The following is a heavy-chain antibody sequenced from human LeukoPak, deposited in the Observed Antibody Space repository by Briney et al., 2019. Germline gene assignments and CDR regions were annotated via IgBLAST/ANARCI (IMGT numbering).Heavy chain of an antibody. CDR3: AKDPNGDYIGAFDG. CDR1: GFTFSSYG. V-gene: IGHV3-30*02. CDR2: IRYDGSNK. D-gene: IGHD4-17*01. Sequence: GGSLRLSCAASGFTFSSYGMHWVRQAPGKGLEWVAFIRYDGSNKYYADSVQGRFTISRDNSKNTLYLQMTNLRAEDTAVYYYAKDPNGDYIGAFDGWGQGTMVTVSS. J-gene: IGHJ3*01.